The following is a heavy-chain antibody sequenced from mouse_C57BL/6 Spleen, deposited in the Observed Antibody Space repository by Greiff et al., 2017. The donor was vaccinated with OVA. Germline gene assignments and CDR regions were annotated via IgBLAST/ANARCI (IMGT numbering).Heavy chain of an antibody. CDR1: GYTFTSYW. Sequence: VQLQQPGAELVMPGASVKLSCKASGYTFTSYWMDWVKQRPGQGLEWIGEIDPSDSYTNYNQKFKGKSTLTVDKSSSTAYMQLSSLTSEDSAVYYCARYYYGSSYEAFGYWGQGTTLTVSS. CDR2: IDPSDSYT. J-gene: IGHJ2*01. D-gene: IGHD1-1*01. CDR3: ARYYYGSSYEAFGY. V-gene: IGHV1-69*01.